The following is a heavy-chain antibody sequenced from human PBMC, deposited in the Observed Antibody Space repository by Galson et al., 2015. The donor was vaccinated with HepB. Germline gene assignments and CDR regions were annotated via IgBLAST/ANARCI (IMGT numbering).Heavy chain of an antibody. Sequence: SLRLSCAASGFIFSSYGMHWVRQAPGKGLEWVAAISFEGSNKDYADSVKGRFSISRDNSKNTLYLQMNILRVQDTAVYYCAKDLKRSSGSYYYYAMDTWGQGTLVTVS. V-gene: IGHV3-30*18. CDR3: AKDLKRSSGSYYYYAMDT. D-gene: IGHD1-26*01. CDR1: GFIFSSYG. J-gene: IGHJ6*02. CDR2: ISFEGSNK.